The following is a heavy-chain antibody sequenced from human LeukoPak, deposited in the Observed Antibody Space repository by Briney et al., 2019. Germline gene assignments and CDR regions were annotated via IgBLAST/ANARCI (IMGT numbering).Heavy chain of an antibody. D-gene: IGHD1-26*01. CDR1: IDSFTNYY. J-gene: IGHJ4*02. V-gene: IGHV4-34*01. CDR3: ARDPHPSIVGATTYYFDY. Sequence: PSETLSLTCAVYIDSFTNYYWNWIRQTPGKGLEWIGEVNDSGGTNINPSLRSRVILSVDTSKNQFSLKLISVTAADTAVYYCARDPHPSIVGATTYYFDYWGQGTLVTVSS. CDR2: VNDSGGT.